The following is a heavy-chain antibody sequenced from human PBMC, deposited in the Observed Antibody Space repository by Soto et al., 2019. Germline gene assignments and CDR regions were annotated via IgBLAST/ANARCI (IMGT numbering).Heavy chain of an antibody. J-gene: IGHJ5*02. Sequence: QLQLQESGPGLVKPSETLSLTCTVSGGSISSDSHYWGWIRQPPGKGLEWIGSIYYSGSTYYNPSLKSRVTISVDRSKNQFSLKLTSVTAADTAVYYCARQDGHNYGFDPWGQGTLVTVSS. V-gene: IGHV4-39*01. CDR3: ARQDGHNYGFDP. CDR1: GGSISSDSHY. D-gene: IGHD5-18*01. CDR2: IYYSGST.